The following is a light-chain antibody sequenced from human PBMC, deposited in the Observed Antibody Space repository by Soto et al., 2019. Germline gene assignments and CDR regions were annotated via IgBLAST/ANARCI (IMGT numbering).Light chain of an antibody. CDR1: QSVSSN. CDR3: QQFGTSPLFT. J-gene: IGKJ3*01. Sequence: EIVMTQSPATLSVSPGERATLSCRASQSVSSNLAWYRQKPGQAPRLLIYGASNRATGIPDRFSGSGSGTDFTLTISRLEPEDFAVYWCQQFGTSPLFTFGPGTKVDIK. V-gene: IGKV3-20*01. CDR2: GAS.